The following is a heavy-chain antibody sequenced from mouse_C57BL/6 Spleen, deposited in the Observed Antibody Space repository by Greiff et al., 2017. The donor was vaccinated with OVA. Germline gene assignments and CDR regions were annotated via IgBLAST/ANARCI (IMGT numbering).Heavy chain of an antibody. Sequence: VQLQQPGAELVRPGSSVKLSCKASGYTFTSYWMHWVKQRPIQGLEWIGNIDPSDSETHYNQKFKDKATLTVDKSSSTAYMQLSSLTSEDSAVYYCARDEGGYDGYYDYAMDYWGQGTSVTVSS. CDR1: GYTFTSYW. CDR2: IDPSDSET. V-gene: IGHV1-52*01. D-gene: IGHD2-3*01. J-gene: IGHJ4*01. CDR3: ARDEGGYDGYYDYAMDY.